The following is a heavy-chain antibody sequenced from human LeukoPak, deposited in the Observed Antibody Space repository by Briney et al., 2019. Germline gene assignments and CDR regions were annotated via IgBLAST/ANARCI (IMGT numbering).Heavy chain of an antibody. V-gene: IGHV3-23*01. CDR3: AKEGIKESPREFDY. D-gene: IGHD1-26*01. J-gene: IGHJ4*02. CDR2: ISGNSDTT. CDR1: GFTFSNYG. Sequence: GGSLRLSCAASGFTFSNYGMNWVRQAPGKGLEWVSVISGNSDTTYYADSVKGRFTISRDNSKNTLYLQMNSLRVEDTAVYYCAKEGIKESPREFDYWGQGSLVTVSS.